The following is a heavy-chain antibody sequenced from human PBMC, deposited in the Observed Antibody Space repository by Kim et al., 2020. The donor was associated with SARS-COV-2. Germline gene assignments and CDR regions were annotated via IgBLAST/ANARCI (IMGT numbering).Heavy chain of an antibody. CDR1: GYSFTSYW. J-gene: IGHJ4*02. V-gene: IGHV5-51*01. D-gene: IGHD6-13*01. Sequence: GESLKISCKGSGYSFTSYWIGWVRQMPGKGLEWMGIIYPGDSDTRYSPSFQGQVTISADKSISTAYLQWSSLKASDTAMYYCARHEPLFRPGIAAAEIRYWGQGTLVTVSS. CDR2: IYPGDSDT. CDR3: ARHEPLFRPGIAAAEIRY.